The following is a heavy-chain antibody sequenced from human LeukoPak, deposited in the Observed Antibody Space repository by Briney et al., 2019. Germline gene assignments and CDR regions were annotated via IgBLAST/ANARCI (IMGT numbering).Heavy chain of an antibody. Sequence: GESLKISCKGSGYSFTSYWIGWVRQMPGKGLEWMGIIYPGDSDTRYSPSFQGQVTISADKSISTAYLQWSSLKASDTAMYYCARLPGGFGESSVFDYWGQGTLVTVSS. V-gene: IGHV5-51*01. D-gene: IGHD3-10*01. CDR3: ARLPGGFGESSVFDY. CDR2: IYPGDSDT. J-gene: IGHJ4*02. CDR1: GYSFTSYW.